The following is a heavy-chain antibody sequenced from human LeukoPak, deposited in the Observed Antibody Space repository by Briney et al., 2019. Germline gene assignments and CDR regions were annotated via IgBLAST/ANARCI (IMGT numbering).Heavy chain of an antibody. CDR3: ASQWIQLWSSFDY. D-gene: IGHD5-18*01. Sequence: ASVKVSCKASGYTFTGYYMHWVRQAPGQGLEWMGWINPNSGGTNYAQKFQGRVTMTRDTSISTAYMELSRLRSDDTPVYYCASQWIQLWSSFDYWGQGTLVTVSS. CDR2: INPNSGGT. V-gene: IGHV1-2*02. CDR1: GYTFTGYY. J-gene: IGHJ4*02.